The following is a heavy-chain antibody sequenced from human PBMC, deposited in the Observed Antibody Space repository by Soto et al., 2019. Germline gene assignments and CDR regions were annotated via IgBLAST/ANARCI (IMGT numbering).Heavy chain of an antibody. J-gene: IGHJ4*02. D-gene: IGHD2-21*02. CDR2: IYYSGRT. CDR3: ARQRTTVVTQAYFDH. V-gene: IGHV4-39*01. CDR1: GESISSSSYY. Sequence: SETLSLTCIVSGESISSSSYYWGWIRQPPGKGLEWIGSIYYSGRTYYNPSFKSRVTISIDTSKSQFSLKLSSVTATDTAVYYCARQRTTVVTQAYFDHWGQGALVTISS.